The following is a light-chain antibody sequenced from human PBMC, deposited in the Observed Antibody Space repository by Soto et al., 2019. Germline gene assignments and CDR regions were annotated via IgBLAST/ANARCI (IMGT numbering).Light chain of an antibody. J-gene: IGKJ1*01. Sequence: AILITQSPSSLSASPGDRVTITCRASQGISSYLAWYQQKPGKAPKVLIYAASTLQSGVPSRFSGSGSGTDFTLTISCLQSEDFATYYCQQYYTYPRTFGQGTKVDI. V-gene: IGKV1-8*01. CDR3: QQYYTYPRT. CDR1: QGISSY. CDR2: AAS.